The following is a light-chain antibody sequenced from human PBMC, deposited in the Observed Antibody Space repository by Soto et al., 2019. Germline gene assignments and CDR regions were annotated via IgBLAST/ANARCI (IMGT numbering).Light chain of an antibody. CDR2: ATS. Sequence: DIQMTQSPSFVSASLGDRVTITCRASQGISSWLAWYQQKPGKAPRFLIYATSSLQSGVPPRFSGSGSGTDFTLTISSLQPEDSATYYCQQTSTFPLTFGGGTKVEIK. CDR3: QQTSTFPLT. CDR1: QGISSW. J-gene: IGKJ4*01. V-gene: IGKV1-12*01.